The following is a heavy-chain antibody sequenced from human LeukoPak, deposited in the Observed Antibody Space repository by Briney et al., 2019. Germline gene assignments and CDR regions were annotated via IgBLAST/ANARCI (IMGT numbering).Heavy chain of an antibody. CDR2: INPNTGGT. CDR3: ASSVGYNKAGYYYMDF. D-gene: IGHD5-24*01. Sequence: GASVTVSCKASGYTFTVSYMHWVRQAPGQGLEWMGWINPNTGGTNYAQKFQGRVTMTWGTAISTAYMELNSLRSDDTAVYYCASSVGYNKAGYYYMDFWGKGTTVTVSS. J-gene: IGHJ6*03. V-gene: IGHV1-2*02. CDR1: GYTFTVSY.